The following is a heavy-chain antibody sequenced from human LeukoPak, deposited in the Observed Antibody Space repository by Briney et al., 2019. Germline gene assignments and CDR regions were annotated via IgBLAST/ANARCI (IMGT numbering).Heavy chain of an antibody. CDR3: ARVVGGYQYYYYYYMDV. CDR2: IKQDGSEK. J-gene: IGHJ6*03. V-gene: IGHV3-7*01. CDR1: GFTFSNYW. D-gene: IGHD3-22*01. Sequence: PGGSLRLSCAASGFTFSNYWMSWVRQAPGKGLEWVANIKQDGSEKYYVDSVKGRFTISRDNAKNSLYLQMNSLRAEDTAVYYCARVVGGYQYYYYYYMDVWGKGTTVTVSS.